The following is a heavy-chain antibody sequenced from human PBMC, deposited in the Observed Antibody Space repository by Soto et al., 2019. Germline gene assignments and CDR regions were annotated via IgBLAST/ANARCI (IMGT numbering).Heavy chain of an antibody. CDR1: GASISSDNR. CDR3: AKKVPAALRLYYFFGLDV. CDR2: ISQSGTT. Sequence: SETLSFTCAVSGASISSDNRWTWVRQPPGEGLEWIGEISQSGTTKYNPSLASRVTISVDKSKNQFSLRLTSMTAADTAVYYCAKKVPAALRLYYFFGLDVWGQGTTVTVSS. V-gene: IGHV4-4*02. D-gene: IGHD2-2*01. J-gene: IGHJ6*02.